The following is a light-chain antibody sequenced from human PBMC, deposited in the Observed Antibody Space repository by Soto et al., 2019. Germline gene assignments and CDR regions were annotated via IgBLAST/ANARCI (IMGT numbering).Light chain of an antibody. CDR3: QQRSAWPFT. Sequence: AIRMTQSPSSVSASTGDRVTITCRASQGISSYLAWYQQKPGKAPKLLIYAASTLQSGVPSRFSGSGSGTDFTLTISCLQSEDFATYYCQQRSAWPFTFGGGTSVLIK. V-gene: IGKV1-8*01. CDR2: AAS. CDR1: QGISSY. J-gene: IGKJ4*01.